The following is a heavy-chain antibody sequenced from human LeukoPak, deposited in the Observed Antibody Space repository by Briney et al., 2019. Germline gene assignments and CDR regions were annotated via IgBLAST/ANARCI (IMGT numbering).Heavy chain of an antibody. D-gene: IGHD3-22*01. CDR1: GYTFSTYG. Sequence: ASVKVSCKASGYTFSTYGISWVRQAPGQGLEWMGWISAYNGNTNSAPNLQGRVTMTTDTSTSTAYMELRSLRSDDTAVYYCARYEIYYDSSGYYPEFDYWGQGTLVTVSS. V-gene: IGHV1-18*01. CDR3: ARYEIYYDSSGYYPEFDY. CDR2: ISAYNGNT. J-gene: IGHJ4*02.